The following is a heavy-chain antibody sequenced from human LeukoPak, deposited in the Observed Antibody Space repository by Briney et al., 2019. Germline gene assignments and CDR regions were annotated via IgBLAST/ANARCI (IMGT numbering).Heavy chain of an antibody. CDR1: GDSISSYF. CDR3: ARDQRRDYGDYFDN. Sequence: SESLSLTCTVSGDSISSYFWSWIRQSPGKGLEWIGYTHYSGSTSYNPSLTSRVTISLDTSKNQFYLKLSFVTASDTAFYYCARDQRRDYGDYFDNWGQGTQVTVSS. J-gene: IGHJ4*02. V-gene: IGHV4-59*01. CDR2: THYSGST. D-gene: IGHD3-16*01.